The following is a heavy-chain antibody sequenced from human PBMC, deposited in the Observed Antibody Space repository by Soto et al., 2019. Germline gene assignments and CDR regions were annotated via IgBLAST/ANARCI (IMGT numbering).Heavy chain of an antibody. Sequence: ASVKVSCKASGYTFTSYGISWVRQAPGQGLEWMGWISAYNGNTNYAQKLQGRVTMTTDTSTSTAYMELRSLRSDDTAVYYCARDYCSGGSCPTFAFDYWGQGTLVTVSS. CDR1: GYTFTSYG. J-gene: IGHJ4*02. V-gene: IGHV1-18*01. CDR3: ARDYCSGGSCPTFAFDY. D-gene: IGHD2-15*01. CDR2: ISAYNGNT.